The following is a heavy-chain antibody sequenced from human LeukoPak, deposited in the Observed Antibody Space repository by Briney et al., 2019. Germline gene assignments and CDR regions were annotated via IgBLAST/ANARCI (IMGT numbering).Heavy chain of an antibody. J-gene: IGHJ4*02. Sequence: GGSLRLSCAASGFSFSSYSMNWVRQAPGKGLEWVSSISSSSSYIYYADSVKGRFTISRDNAKNSLYLQLNSLRAEDTAVYYCARVSSTCIDYWGQGTLVTVSS. CDR1: GFSFSSYS. V-gene: IGHV3-21*01. CDR3: ARVSSTCIDY. D-gene: IGHD6-13*01. CDR2: ISSSSSYI.